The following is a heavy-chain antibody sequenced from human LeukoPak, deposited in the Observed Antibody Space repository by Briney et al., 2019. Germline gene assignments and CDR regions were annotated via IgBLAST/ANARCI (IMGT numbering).Heavy chain of an antibody. Sequence: GGSLRLSCAASGFTFRDYYMSWIRQAPGKGLEWVSYISSSGSTIYYADSVKGRFTISRDNAKNSLYLQMNSLRAEDTAVYYCAREAYDSSGAHLDYWGQGTLVTVSS. CDR1: GFTFRDYY. J-gene: IGHJ4*02. CDR3: AREAYDSSGAHLDY. V-gene: IGHV3-11*01. D-gene: IGHD3-22*01. CDR2: ISSSGSTI.